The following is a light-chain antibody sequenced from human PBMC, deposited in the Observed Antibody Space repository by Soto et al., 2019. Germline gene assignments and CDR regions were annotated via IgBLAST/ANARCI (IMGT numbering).Light chain of an antibody. J-gene: IGLJ1*01. CDR1: SSDVGSYNL. CDR2: EVS. CDR3: YSYAGSSTDV. Sequence: QSVLTQPASVSGSPGQSITISCTGTSSDVGSYNLVSWYQQIPGKAPKLMIYEVSKRPSGVPTRFSGSKSGNTASLTISGLQAEDEADYFCYSYAGSSTDVFGTGTKVTVL. V-gene: IGLV2-23*02.